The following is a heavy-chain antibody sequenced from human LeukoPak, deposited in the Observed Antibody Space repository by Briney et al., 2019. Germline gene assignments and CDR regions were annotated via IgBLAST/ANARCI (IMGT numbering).Heavy chain of an antibody. D-gene: IGHD3-10*01. CDR2: ISNDGNNK. J-gene: IGHJ4*02. Sequence: GGSLRLSGAASGFSFNSYPMHWVRQAPGKGLEWVAVISNDGNNKYYADSVKGRFTISRDNSNNTLSLQMNGLRVEDTAVYYCARPDDSESFYRANHYWGRGTLVTVP. CDR3: ARPDDSESFYRANHY. V-gene: IGHV3-30*04. CDR1: GFSFNSYP.